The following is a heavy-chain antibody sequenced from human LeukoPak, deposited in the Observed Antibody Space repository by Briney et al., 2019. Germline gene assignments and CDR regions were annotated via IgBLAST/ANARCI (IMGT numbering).Heavy chain of an antibody. CDR2: ISYSGST. V-gene: IGHV4-59*08. J-gene: IGHJ3*02. D-gene: IGHD3-22*01. CDR3: ARLLNNDNSGDPDTFDM. Sequence: SETLSLTCSVSGGSISRHYWSWIRQPPGKGLEWIGYISYSGSTKYNPSFQSRVTISLDTSKTHFSLKLTSVTAADTAVYYCARLLNNDNSGDPDTFDMWGPGTMVTVSS. CDR1: GGSISRHY.